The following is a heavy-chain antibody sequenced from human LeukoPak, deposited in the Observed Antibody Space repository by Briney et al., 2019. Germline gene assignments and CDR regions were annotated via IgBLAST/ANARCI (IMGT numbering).Heavy chain of an antibody. J-gene: IGHJ4*02. CDR1: GYTFTGYY. CDR3: ARGNKLLYPLCNY. D-gene: IGHD2-2*02. CDR2: INPNSGGT. Sequence: GASVKVSCKASGYTFTGYYMHWLRQAPRQWLEWMGWINPNSGGTNYAQKFQGRVTMTRDTSISTAYMELSRLRSDDTAVYYCARGNKLLYPLCNYWGQGTLVTVSS. V-gene: IGHV1-2*02.